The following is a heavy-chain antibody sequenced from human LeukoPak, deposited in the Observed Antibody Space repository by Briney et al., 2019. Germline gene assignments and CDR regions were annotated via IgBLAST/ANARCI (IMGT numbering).Heavy chain of an antibody. CDR1: GGSISSGGYY. J-gene: IGHJ6*02. V-gene: IGHV4-31*03. CDR2: IYYSGST. CDR3: ARDLGPYCSSTSCYIANYYYYYGMDV. Sequence: SETLSLTCTVPGGSISSGGYYWSWIRQHPGKGLEWIGYIYYSGSTYYNPSLKSRVTISVDTSKNQFSLKLSSVTAADTAVYYCARDLGPYCSSTSCYIANYYYYYGMDVWGQGTTVTVSS. D-gene: IGHD2-2*02.